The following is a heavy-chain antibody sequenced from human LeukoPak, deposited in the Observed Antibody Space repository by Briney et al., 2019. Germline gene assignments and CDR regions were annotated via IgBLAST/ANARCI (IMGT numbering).Heavy chain of an antibody. CDR1: GFMFSNYW. Sequence: GGSLRLSCAASGFMFSNYWMHWVRQAPGKGLVWVSRINTDGSSTTYADSVKGRFTISRDNAKNTLYLQMNSLRAEDTAVYYCASSPNGPSYWGQGTLVTVSS. CDR3: ASSPNGPSY. V-gene: IGHV3-74*01. J-gene: IGHJ4*02. D-gene: IGHD2-8*01. CDR2: INTDGSST.